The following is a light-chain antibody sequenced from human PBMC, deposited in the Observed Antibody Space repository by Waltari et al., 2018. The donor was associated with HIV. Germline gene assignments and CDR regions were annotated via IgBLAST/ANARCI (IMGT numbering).Light chain of an antibody. Sequence: IQMTPSPSSLSASVGDKVTIPCRARQSISSYLNWYQQKQGKAPKLLIYAASSLQRGVPSRFSCSGSGTEFTLTISSLQPEDFVTDYGQQSYSTLYTFGQGTKLESK. V-gene: IGKV1-39*01. CDR3: QQSYSTLYT. CDR2: AAS. J-gene: IGKJ2*01. CDR1: QSISSY.